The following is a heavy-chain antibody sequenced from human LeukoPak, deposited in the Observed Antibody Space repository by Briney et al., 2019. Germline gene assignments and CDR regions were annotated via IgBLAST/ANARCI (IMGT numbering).Heavy chain of an antibody. CDR2: IDWDDDK. D-gene: IGHD6-19*01. Sequence: SGPALVKPTQTLTLTCTFSGFSLSTTGMCVSWIRQPPGKALEWLARIDWDDDKYYSTSLKTRLTISKDTSQNQVVLTMTHMDPVDTATFYCAREAVTGDYFDYWGQGTLVTVSS. V-gene: IGHV2-70*11. CDR3: AREAVTGDYFDY. J-gene: IGHJ4*02. CDR1: GFSLSTTGMC.